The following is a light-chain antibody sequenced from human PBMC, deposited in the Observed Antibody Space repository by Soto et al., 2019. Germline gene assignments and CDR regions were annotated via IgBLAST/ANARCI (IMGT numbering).Light chain of an antibody. J-gene: IGLJ2*01. V-gene: IGLV2-14*01. CDR1: SSDVGGYNY. CDR2: DVS. Sequence: QPALTQPASVSGSPGQSITISCTGTSSDVGGYNYVSWYQQYPGKAPKLMIYDVSHRPSGVSNRFSGSKSGNTASLTISGLQAEDEADYYCSSYTSSSTVVFGGGTKLTVL. CDR3: SSYTSSSTVV.